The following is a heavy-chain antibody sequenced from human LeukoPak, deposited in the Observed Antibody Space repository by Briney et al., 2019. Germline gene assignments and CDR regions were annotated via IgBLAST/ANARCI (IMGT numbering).Heavy chain of an antibody. Sequence: SETLSLTCTVSGGSISSYYWSWIRQPAGKGLEWIGRIYTSGSTNYNPSLKSRVTMSVDTSKNQFSLKLSSVTAADTAVYYCARDPSDYYDSSGYYAGAFDIWGQGTMVTVSS. CDR2: IYTSGST. D-gene: IGHD3-22*01. J-gene: IGHJ3*02. CDR3: ARDPSDYYDSSGYYAGAFDI. V-gene: IGHV4-4*07. CDR1: GGSISSYY.